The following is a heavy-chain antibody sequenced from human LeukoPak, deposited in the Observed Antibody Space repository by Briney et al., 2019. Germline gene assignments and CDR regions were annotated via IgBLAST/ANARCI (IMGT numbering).Heavy chain of an antibody. J-gene: IGHJ4*02. CDR2: ISSSSSTI. Sequence: GGSLRLSCAASGFTFSSYSMNWVRQAPGKGLEWVSYISSSSSTIYYADSVKGRFTISRDNAKNSLYLQMNSLRAEDTAVYYCARDKYGGAQRGYFDYWGQGTLVTVSS. V-gene: IGHV3-48*04. CDR1: GFTFSSYS. CDR3: ARDKYGGAQRGYFDY. D-gene: IGHD3-16*01.